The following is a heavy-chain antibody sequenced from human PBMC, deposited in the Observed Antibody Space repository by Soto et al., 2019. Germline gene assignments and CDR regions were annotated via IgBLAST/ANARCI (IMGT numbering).Heavy chain of an antibody. CDR2: ISSSSSYI. CDR3: ARDGGSYFDY. V-gene: IGHV3-21*01. Sequence: EVQLVESGGGLVKPGGSLRLSCAASGFTFSSYSMNWVRQAPGKGLEWVSSISSSSSYIYYADSVKGRFTISRDNAKNSLYLQMNSLRAEDTAVYYCARDGGSYFDYWGQGTLFTVSS. CDR1: GFTFSSYS. J-gene: IGHJ4*02. D-gene: IGHD3-16*01.